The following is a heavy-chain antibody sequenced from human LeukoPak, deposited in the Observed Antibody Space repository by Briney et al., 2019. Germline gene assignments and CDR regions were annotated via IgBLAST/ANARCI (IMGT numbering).Heavy chain of an antibody. D-gene: IGHD1-1*01. CDR3: ARADSPLRAGTAFDY. CDR2: ISYDGSNK. V-gene: IGHV3-30*04. Sequence: PGGSLRLSCAASGFTFSSYAIHWVRQAPGEGLEWVAVISYDGSNKYYADSVKGRFTLSRDNSRNTLYLQMNSLTAEDTAIYYCARADSPLRAGTAFDYWGRGTLVTVSS. J-gene: IGHJ4*02. CDR1: GFTFSSYA.